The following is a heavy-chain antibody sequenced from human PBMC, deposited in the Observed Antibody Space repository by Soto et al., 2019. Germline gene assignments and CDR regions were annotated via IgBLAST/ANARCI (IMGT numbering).Heavy chain of an antibody. D-gene: IGHD2-15*01. J-gene: IGHJ4*02. V-gene: IGHV3-23*01. CDR2: ISGGGSGA. Sequence: EVQLLESGGGLVQPGGSLRLSCTASGFTFSDHAMTWVRQAPGKGLEWLSGISGGGSGAYYADSVKGRFTVSRANSNNTLFLQMDSLSVEDTAVYYCAIDLWWYTHWGQGPLVTVSS. CDR1: GFTFSDHA. CDR3: AIDLWWYTH.